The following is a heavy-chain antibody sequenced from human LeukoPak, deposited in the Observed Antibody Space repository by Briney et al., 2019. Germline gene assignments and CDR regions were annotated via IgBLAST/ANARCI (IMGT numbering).Heavy chain of an antibody. J-gene: IGHJ4*02. CDR1: GDSVSSNIAA. V-gene: IGHV6-1*01. Sequence: SQTLSLTCAISGDSVSSNIAAWNWFRQSPSRGLEWLGRTYYRSKWTFEYALSVRGRISFNPDTSKNQVSLHLTSVTPEDTALYYCARDVSAGADYWGQGTLITVSS. CDR3: ARDVSAGADY. CDR2: TYYRSKWTF. D-gene: IGHD6-13*01.